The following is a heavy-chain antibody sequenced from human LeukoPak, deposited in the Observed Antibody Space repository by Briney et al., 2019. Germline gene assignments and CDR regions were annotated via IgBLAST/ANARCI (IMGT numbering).Heavy chain of an antibody. J-gene: IGHJ4*02. Sequence: GGSLRLSCAASGFTVSVNYMSWVRQAPGKGLGWVSVIYSGGNTYYADSVKGRFTISRDNSKNTLFFQINSLRAEDTAVYYSARGAPGIFGLWGQGTLVTVSS. CDR1: GFTVSVNY. CDR3: ARGAPGIFGL. D-gene: IGHD3/OR15-3a*01. CDR2: IYSGGNT. V-gene: IGHV3-53*01.